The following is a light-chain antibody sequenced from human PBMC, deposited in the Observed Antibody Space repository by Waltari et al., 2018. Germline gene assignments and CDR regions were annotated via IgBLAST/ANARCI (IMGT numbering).Light chain of an antibody. V-gene: IGKV4-1*01. J-gene: IGKJ2*01. Sequence: DVAMTQSPDSLAVSLGERATINCTSSPNLLYSFNNKNYLAWYHQKPGQPPKLVIYWASTRASGVPDRFSGSGSGTDFTLTISSLQAEDVAVYHCQQYYSTPPTFGQGTKLEIK. CDR1: PNLLYSFNNKNY. CDR3: QQYYSTPPT. CDR2: WAS.